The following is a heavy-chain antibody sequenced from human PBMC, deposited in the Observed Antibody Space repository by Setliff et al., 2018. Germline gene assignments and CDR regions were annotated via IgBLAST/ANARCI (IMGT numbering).Heavy chain of an antibody. Sequence: PSETLSLTCTVSGGSISSYYWSWIRQPPGKGLEWIGYIYNSGSTNYNPSLKSRVTISVDTSKNQFSLKLSSVTAADTAVYYCARGCAAGACYSDYYYYMDVWGKGTTVTVSS. CDR2: IYNSGST. CDR3: ARGCAAGACYSDYYYYMDV. J-gene: IGHJ6*03. CDR1: GGSISSYY. D-gene: IGHD2-15*01. V-gene: IGHV4-59*12.